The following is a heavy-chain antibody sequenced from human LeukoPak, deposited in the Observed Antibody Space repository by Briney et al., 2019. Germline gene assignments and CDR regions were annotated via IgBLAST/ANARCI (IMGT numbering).Heavy chain of an antibody. CDR3: ARVGKLDDYGDYEYWYFDL. D-gene: IGHD4-17*01. Sequence: GGSLRLSCAASGFTFSDYYMSWIRQAPGKGLEWVSYISSSGSTIYYADSVKGRFTMSRDNAKNSLYLQMNSLRAEDTAVYYCARVGKLDDYGDYEYWYFDLWGRGTLVAVSS. CDR2: ISSSGSTI. J-gene: IGHJ2*01. V-gene: IGHV3-11*01. CDR1: GFTFSDYY.